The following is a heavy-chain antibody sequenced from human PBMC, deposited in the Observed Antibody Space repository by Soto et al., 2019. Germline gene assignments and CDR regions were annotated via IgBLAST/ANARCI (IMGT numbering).Heavy chain of an antibody. J-gene: IGHJ4*02. CDR1: GGSFSGYY. Sequence: NPSETLSLTCAVYGGSFSGYYWSWIRQPPGKGLEWIGEINHSGSTNYNPSLKSRVTISVDTSKNQFSLKLSSVTAADTAVYYCARVQPGWNYLSRGSHGGQKIKRGGRPFDYWGQGTLVTVSS. D-gene: IGHD1-7*01. V-gene: IGHV4-34*01. CDR3: ARVQPGWNYLSRGSHGGQKIKRGGRPFDY. CDR2: INHSGST.